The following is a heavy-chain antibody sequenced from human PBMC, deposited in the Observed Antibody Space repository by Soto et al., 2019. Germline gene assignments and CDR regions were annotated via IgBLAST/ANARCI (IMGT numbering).Heavy chain of an antibody. D-gene: IGHD3-10*01. CDR3: ERSFGASDYFDS. J-gene: IGHJ4*02. V-gene: IGHV5-10-1*01. CDR2: IDPSDFDS. CDR1: GYSFTSYW. Sequence: EFLTICFTGAGYSFTSYWISLVRQMPGKGLEWMGSIDPSDFDSDYSPSFQGRVTISIDRSISTAYLQWSSLKASETAMYYCERSFGASDYFDSWGQGTLVTVSS.